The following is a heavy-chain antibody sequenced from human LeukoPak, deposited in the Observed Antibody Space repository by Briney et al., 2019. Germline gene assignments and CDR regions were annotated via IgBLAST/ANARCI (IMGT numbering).Heavy chain of an antibody. V-gene: IGHV3-7*01. J-gene: IGHJ4*02. D-gene: IGHD5-12*01. Sequence: GGSLRLSCAASGFTFSSYWMSWVRQAPGKGLEWVANINQGGSVKYYVDSVKGRFTISRDDAKNSLYVQMNSLRDEDTAVYYCARVGYSGWNLEYWGQGTLVTVSS. CDR2: INQGGSVK. CDR3: ARVGYSGWNLEY. CDR1: GFTFSSYW.